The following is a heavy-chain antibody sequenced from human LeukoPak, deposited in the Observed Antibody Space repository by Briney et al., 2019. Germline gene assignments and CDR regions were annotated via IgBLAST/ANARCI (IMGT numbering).Heavy chain of an antibody. CDR2: IYYSGST. J-gene: IGHJ4*02. CDR1: GGSISSSSYY. V-gene: IGHV4-39*07. Sequence: PSETLSLTCTVSGGSISSSSYYWGWIRQPPGKGLEWIGSIYYSGSTYYNPSLKSRVTISVDTSKNQFSLKLSSVTAADTAVYYCARSGVPQRWGQGTPVTVSS. CDR3: ARSGVPQR. D-gene: IGHD7-27*01.